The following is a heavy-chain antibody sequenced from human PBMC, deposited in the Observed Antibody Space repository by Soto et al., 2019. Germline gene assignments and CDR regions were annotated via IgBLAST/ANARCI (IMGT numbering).Heavy chain of an antibody. CDR2: IRGRGGDT. J-gene: IGHJ3*02. CDR1: GFTFNKYA. V-gene: IGHV3-23*01. CDR3: AKSRSVEDAFDI. Sequence: GGSLRLSCAASGFTFNKYAMSWVRQAPGKGLEWVSAIRGRGGDTYYADSVKGHFTISRDNSKNTLDLQMNSLRAEDTAIYYCAKSRSVEDAFDIWGQGTMVTVSS.